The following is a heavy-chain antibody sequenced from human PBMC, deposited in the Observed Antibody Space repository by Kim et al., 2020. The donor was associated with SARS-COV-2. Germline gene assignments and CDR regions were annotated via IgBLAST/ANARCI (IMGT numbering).Heavy chain of an antibody. Sequence: NKYYADSVKGRLTISRDNSKNTLYLQMNSLRAEDTAVYYCARNISGYLDYWGQGTLVTVSS. J-gene: IGHJ4*02. CDR2: NK. D-gene: IGHD2-15*01. CDR3: ARNISGYLDY. V-gene: IGHV3-30*01.